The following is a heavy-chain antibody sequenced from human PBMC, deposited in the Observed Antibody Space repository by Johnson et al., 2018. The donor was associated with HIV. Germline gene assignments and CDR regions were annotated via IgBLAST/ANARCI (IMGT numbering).Heavy chain of an antibody. CDR3: ARGSYDGDPFDI. CDR2: ISWNSGSI. CDR1: GFTFDDYA. J-gene: IGHJ3*02. D-gene: IGHD1-26*01. Sequence: VQLVESGGGLVQPGGSLRLSCAASGFTFDDYAMHWVRQAPGKGLEWVSGISWNSGSIGYADSVKGRFTISRDNSKNTLYLHLNSLRAGDTALYYCARGSYDGDPFDIWGQGTMVTVS. V-gene: IGHV3-9*01.